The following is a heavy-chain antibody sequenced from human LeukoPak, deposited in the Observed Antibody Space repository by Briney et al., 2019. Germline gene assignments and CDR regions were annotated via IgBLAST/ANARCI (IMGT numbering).Heavy chain of an antibody. V-gene: IGHV4-34*01. Sequence: PSETLSLTCAVYGGSFSGYYWSWIRQPPGEGLEWIGEINHSGSTNYNPSLKSRVTISVDTSKNQFSLKLSSVTAADKAVYYCARGRDSSSWHWYFDLWGRGTLVTVSS. CDR1: GGSFSGYY. CDR3: ARGRDSSSWHWYFDL. J-gene: IGHJ2*01. D-gene: IGHD6-13*01. CDR2: INHSGST.